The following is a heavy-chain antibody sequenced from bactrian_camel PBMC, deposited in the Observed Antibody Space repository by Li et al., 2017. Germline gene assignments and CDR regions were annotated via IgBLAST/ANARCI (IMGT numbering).Heavy chain of an antibody. CDR3: AADLVTDEPSLVEREYYY. V-gene: IGHV3S53*01. D-gene: IGHD1*01. CDR1: GYTLPMN. Sequence: HVQLVESGGDSVQAGGSLRLSCVASGYTLPMNMGWFRRLPGQEREGVAAIAGDGRTDYADSVKGRFTISRDGAKNIIELQMHSLKPEDTATYHCAADLVTDEPSLVEREYYYWGQGTQVTVS. CDR2: IAGDGRT. J-gene: IGHJ4*01.